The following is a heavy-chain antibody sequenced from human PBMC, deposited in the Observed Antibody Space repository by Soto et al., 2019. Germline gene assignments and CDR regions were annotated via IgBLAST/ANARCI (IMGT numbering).Heavy chain of an antibody. CDR1: GFTFSSYS. CDR3: ARDPLMERDSSSSSEEYYYYYYMDV. D-gene: IGHD6-6*01. J-gene: IGHJ6*03. CDR2: ISSSSSTI. V-gene: IGHV3-48*01. Sequence: GGSLRLSCAASGFTFSSYSMNWVRQAPGKGLEWVSYISSSSSTIYYADSVKGRFTISRDNAKNSLYLQMNSLRAEDTAVYYCARDPLMERDSSSSSEEYYYYYYMDVWGKGTTVTVSS.